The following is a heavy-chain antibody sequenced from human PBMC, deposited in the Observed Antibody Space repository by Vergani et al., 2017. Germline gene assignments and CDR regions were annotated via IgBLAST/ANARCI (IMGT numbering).Heavy chain of an antibody. CDR3: ARSRAVNPVCFDY. CDR2: IYYSGST. Sequence: QVQLQESGPGQVKPSQTLSLTCTVSGGSISSGGYYWSWIRQPPGKGLEWIGYIYYSGSTYYNPSLKSRVTISVDTSKNQFYLKLSSVTAADTAVYYCARSRAVNPVCFDYGGQGTLVTVSS. V-gene: IGHV4-31*03. J-gene: IGHJ4*02. CDR1: GGSISSGGYY. D-gene: IGHD1-14*01.